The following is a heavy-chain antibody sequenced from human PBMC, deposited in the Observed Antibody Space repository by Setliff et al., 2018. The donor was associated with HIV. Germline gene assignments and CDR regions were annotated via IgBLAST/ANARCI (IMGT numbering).Heavy chain of an antibody. CDR3: ARTSGDAYNYEGAFDV. Sequence: SVKVSCKVSGDTFNNYGLNWVRQAPGQGLEWMGGIIPIFKSAVYAQKFQGRVTITTDESTSTAYMDLSSLKSEDTAIYYCARTSGDAYNYEGAFDVWGQGTLVTVSS. CDR2: IIPIFKSA. V-gene: IGHV1-69*05. CDR1: GDTFNNYG. J-gene: IGHJ3*01. D-gene: IGHD5-12*01.